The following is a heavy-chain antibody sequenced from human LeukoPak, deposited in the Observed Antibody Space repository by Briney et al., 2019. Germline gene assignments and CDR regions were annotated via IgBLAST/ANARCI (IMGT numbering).Heavy chain of an antibody. CDR1: GFTFSSYA. D-gene: IGHD3-9*01. Sequence: QAGGSLRLSCAASGFTFSSYAMSWVRQAPGKGLEWVANIKQGGSEKTYVDSVKGRFTISRDNAKNSLYLQMNSLRAEDTAVYYCARDRWAILTGSENYYFYGMDVWGQGTTVTVSS. J-gene: IGHJ6*02. CDR3: ARDRWAILTGSENYYFYGMDV. V-gene: IGHV3-7*01. CDR2: IKQGGSEK.